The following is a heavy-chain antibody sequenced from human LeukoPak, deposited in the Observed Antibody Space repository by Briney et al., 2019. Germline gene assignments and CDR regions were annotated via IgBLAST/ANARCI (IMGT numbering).Heavy chain of an antibody. Sequence: SETLSLTCTVSGGSISSYYWSWIRQPPGKGLEWIGYIYYSGSTNYNPSLKSRVTISVDTSKNQFSLNLSSVTAADTAAYFCARGSGYSYSYPLDYWGQGTLVTVSS. D-gene: IGHD5-18*01. J-gene: IGHJ4*02. CDR1: GGSISSYY. V-gene: IGHV4-59*12. CDR3: ARGSGYSYSYPLDY. CDR2: IYYSGST.